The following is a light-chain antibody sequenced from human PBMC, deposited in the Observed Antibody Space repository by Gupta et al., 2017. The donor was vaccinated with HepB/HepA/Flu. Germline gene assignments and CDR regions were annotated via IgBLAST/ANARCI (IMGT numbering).Light chain of an antibody. CDR3: QSYDSSNHVI. J-gene: IGLJ2*01. V-gene: IGLV6-57*03. CDR1: TGTIGSNH. Sequence: NFMLTQPHSVSESPGKTVTISCTRFTGTIGSNHVHWYQQRPGSAPSTVIYEDNQRPSGVPDRFSGSIDSSSNSASLTISGLKTEDEADYYCQSYDSSNHVIFGGGTKVTVL. CDR2: EDN.